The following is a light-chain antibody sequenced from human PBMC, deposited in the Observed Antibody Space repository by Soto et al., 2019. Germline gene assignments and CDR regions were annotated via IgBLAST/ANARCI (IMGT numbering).Light chain of an antibody. CDR1: QSVSSN. CDR3: QQYNNWPRV. J-gene: IGKJ3*01. Sequence: EIVMTQSPATLSVSPGERATLSCRASQSVSSNLAWYQRKPGQAPRLLIYGASIRATGIPARFSGSGSGTEFTLTISSLQSEDFAVYYCQQYNNWPRVFGPGTKVDIK. V-gene: IGKV3D-15*01. CDR2: GAS.